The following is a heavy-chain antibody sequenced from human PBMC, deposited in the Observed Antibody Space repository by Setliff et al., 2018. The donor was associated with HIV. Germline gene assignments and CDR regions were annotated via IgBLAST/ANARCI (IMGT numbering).Heavy chain of an antibody. Sequence: VASVKVSCKASGYTFTSYYIHWVRQAPGQGLEWMGGIITIFGTPNYAQKFQDRVTITADESTTTVYMELSSLTSEDTAVYYCARGSMSMVMFILVSASDIWGQGTLVTVSS. V-gene: IGHV1-69*13. CDR1: GYTFTSYY. CDR2: IITIFGTP. D-gene: IGHD2-21*01. J-gene: IGHJ3*02. CDR3: ARGSMSMVMFILVSASDI.